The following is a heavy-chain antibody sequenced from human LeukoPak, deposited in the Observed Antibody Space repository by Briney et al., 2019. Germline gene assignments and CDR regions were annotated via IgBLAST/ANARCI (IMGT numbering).Heavy chain of an antibody. J-gene: IGHJ6*04. CDR1: GLTFSTYW. CDR2: IKQDGSEK. Sequence: GGSLRLSCAASGLTFSTYWMTWVRQAPGKGLEWVANIKQDGSEKNYVDSVKGRFTISRDNAKNSLYLQMNSLRVEDAAVYYCAGGIAMVRGGDVWGKGTTVTVSS. V-gene: IGHV3-7*01. D-gene: IGHD3-10*01. CDR3: AGGIAMVRGGDV.